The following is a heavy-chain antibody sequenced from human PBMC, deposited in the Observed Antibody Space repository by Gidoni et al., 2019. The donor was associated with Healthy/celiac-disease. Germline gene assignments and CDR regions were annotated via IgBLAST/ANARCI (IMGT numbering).Heavy chain of an antibody. D-gene: IGHD2-2*01. V-gene: IGHV3-21*01. Sequence: EVQLVESGGGLVKPGGSLGLSCAASGSPFSSYSMNWVRQAPGKGLELVSSISSISSYIYYADSGKGRFTISRDNAKNSLYLQMNSLRAEDTAVYYCASVGVPAANSPDYYYYYMDVWGKGTTVTVSS. CDR3: ASVGVPAANSPDYYYYYMDV. CDR2: ISSISSYI. CDR1: GSPFSSYS. J-gene: IGHJ6*03.